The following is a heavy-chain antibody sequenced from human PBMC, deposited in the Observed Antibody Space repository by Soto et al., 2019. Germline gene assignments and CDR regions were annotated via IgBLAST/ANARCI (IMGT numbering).Heavy chain of an antibody. Sequence: QVQLVQSGVEVKKPGASVKVSCKPSGYTFISHGIRWVRQAPGQGLEWMGWISGKNGHTNYAQKLQVRGTLTTATSTSTASLELRSLRSDASAVYYCARVSSCIVVVPDYGMDVWGQGTTVTVSS. D-gene: IGHD2-2*01. CDR1: GYTFISHG. V-gene: IGHV1-18*04. CDR3: ARVSSCIVVVPDYGMDV. J-gene: IGHJ6*02. CDR2: ISGKNGHT.